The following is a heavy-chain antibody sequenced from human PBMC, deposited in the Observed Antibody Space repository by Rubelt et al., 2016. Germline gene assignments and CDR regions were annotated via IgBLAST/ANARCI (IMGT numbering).Heavy chain of an antibody. CDR2: ISYDGSNK. J-gene: IGHJ4*02. V-gene: IGHV3-30*18. Sequence: GKGLERVTVISYDGSNKYYADSVKGRFTISRDNSKTTLYLQMNSLRAEDTTMYYCAKDRSVSGRGGLDYWGQGTLVTVSS. D-gene: IGHD6-19*01. CDR3: AKDRSVSGRGGLDY.